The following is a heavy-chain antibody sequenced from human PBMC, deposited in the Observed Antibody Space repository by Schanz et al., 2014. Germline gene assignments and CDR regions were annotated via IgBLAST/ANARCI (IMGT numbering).Heavy chain of an antibody. CDR2: ISDSGTYT. CDR3: AKYRGYYRVSGSYRELEY. J-gene: IGHJ4*02. CDR1: GFVFGDYY. V-gene: IGHV3-11*05. D-gene: IGHD3-10*01. Sequence: QVQVVQSGGGLVKPGGSLRLSCAASGFVFGDYYMTWIRQAPGKGLEWLSYISDSGTYTNYADSVKGRFTISRDNAKSSLYLQMNSLRGEDTAVYYCAKYRGYYRVSGSYRELEYWGQGTLVTVSS.